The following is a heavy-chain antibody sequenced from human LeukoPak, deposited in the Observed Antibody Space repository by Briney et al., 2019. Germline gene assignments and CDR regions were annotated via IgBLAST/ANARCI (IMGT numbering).Heavy chain of an antibody. V-gene: IGHV4-59*08. CDR2: IYYTGST. J-gene: IGHJ5*02. CDR3: ARHPLSGDYAPFDP. D-gene: IGHD4-17*01. Sequence: SETLSLTCTVSGGSISNYYWSWIRQPPGKGLEWIGYIYYTGSTNYNPSLKSRVTISVDTSKNQFSLKLSSVTAADTAVYYCARHPLSGDYAPFDPWGQGTLVTVSS. CDR1: GGSISNYY.